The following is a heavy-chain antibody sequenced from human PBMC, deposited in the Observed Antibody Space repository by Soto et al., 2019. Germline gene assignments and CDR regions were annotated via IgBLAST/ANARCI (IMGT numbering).Heavy chain of an antibody. J-gene: IGHJ2*01. V-gene: IGHV4-4*02. CDR3: ARFNWYIDL. Sequence: PSETLSLTCAVSGDSIKTETWWSWLRQLPGTGLEWIGEIKHTGDANANPALRSRVSMSVDRTKNQFSLKLRSVTAADTAVYFCARFNWYIDLWGRGTLVTVSS. CDR1: GDSIKTETW. CDR2: IKHTGDA.